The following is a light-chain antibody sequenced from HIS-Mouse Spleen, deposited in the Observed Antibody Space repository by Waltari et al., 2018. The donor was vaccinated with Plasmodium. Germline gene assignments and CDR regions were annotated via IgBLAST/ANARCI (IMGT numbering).Light chain of an antibody. V-gene: IGKV3-15*01. CDR3: QQYNNWSFT. CDR2: GAS. CDR1: KRVSSN. J-gene: IGKJ3*01. Sequence: ELVMTQSPAPLSVSPGERATIPCRASKRVSSNLAWYQQKPGQAPRLLIDGASTRATGIPARFSGSGSGTEFTLTISSLQSEDFAVYYCQQYNNWSFTFGPGTKVDIK.